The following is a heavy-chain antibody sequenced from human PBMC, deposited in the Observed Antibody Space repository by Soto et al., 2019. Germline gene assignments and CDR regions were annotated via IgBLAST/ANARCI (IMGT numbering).Heavy chain of an antibody. D-gene: IGHD6-19*01. Sequence: QVQLGQSGAEVKKPGASVKVSCKASGYTFTGYYMHWVRQAPGQGLEWMGWINPNSGGTNYAQKLQGWVTMTRDTSISTAYMELSRLRSDDTAVYYCARGGSSGWYEVPYWGQGTLVTVSS. J-gene: IGHJ4*02. CDR3: ARGGSSGWYEVPY. V-gene: IGHV1-2*04. CDR1: GYTFTGYY. CDR2: INPNSGGT.